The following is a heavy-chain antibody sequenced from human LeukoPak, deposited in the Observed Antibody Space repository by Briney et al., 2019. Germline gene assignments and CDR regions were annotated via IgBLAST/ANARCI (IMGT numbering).Heavy chain of an antibody. V-gene: IGHV1-46*01. D-gene: IGHD6-19*01. CDR1: GCTFTSYY. J-gene: IGHJ6*02. CDR2: INPSGGST. Sequence: GASVTVSCKASGCTFTSYYMHWVRQAPGQGLEWMGIINPSGGSTSYAQKFQGRVTMTRDTSTSTVYMELSSLRSEDTAVYYCAREGRAHSGWYLNYYGMDVWGQGTTVTVSS. CDR3: AREGRAHSGWYLNYYGMDV.